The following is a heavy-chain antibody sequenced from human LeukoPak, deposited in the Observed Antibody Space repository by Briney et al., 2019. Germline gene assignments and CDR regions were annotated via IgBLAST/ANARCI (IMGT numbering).Heavy chain of an antibody. Sequence: SETLSLTCTVSGYSISSGYYWGWIRPPPGKGLEWIGSIYHSGSTYYNPSLKSRVTISVDTSKNQFSLKLSSVTAADTAVYYCARDTYYDFWSGSYDYWGQGTLVTVSS. CDR3: ARDTYYDFWSGSYDY. D-gene: IGHD3-3*01. CDR2: IYHSGST. CDR1: GYSISSGYY. J-gene: IGHJ4*02. V-gene: IGHV4-38-2*02.